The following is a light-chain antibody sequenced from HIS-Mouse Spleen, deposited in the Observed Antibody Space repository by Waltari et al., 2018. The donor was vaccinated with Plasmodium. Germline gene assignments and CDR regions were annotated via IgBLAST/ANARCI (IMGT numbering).Light chain of an antibody. CDR1: QSVSSN. CDR3: QQYNNWSFT. J-gene: IGKJ3*01. V-gene: IGKV3-15*01. Sequence: EIVMTQSPATLSVSPGERATLTCRASQSVSSNLAWDQQKPGQSPRLLIYGASTMATGIAARFSGSGSGTEVTLTISSLQSEDFAVYYCQQYNNWSFTFGPGTKVDIK. CDR2: GAS.